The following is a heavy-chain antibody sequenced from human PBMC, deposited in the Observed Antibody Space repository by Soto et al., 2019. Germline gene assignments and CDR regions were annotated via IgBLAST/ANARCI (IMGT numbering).Heavy chain of an antibody. CDR1: GFTFSSYS. J-gene: IGHJ4*02. D-gene: IGHD3-10*01. CDR2: ISSSSSYI. CDR3: ASLLWFGELQNTEFDY. V-gene: IGHV3-21*01. Sequence: GGSLRLSCAASGFTFSSYSMNWVRQAPGKGLEWVSSISSSSSYIYYADSVKGRFTISRDNAKNSLYLQMNSLRAEDTAVYYCASLLWFGELQNTEFDYWGQGTLVTVSS.